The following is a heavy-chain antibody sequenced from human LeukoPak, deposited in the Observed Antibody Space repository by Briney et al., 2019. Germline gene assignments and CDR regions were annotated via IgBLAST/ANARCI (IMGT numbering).Heavy chain of an antibody. V-gene: IGHV3-33*01. CDR1: GFSLSSFA. D-gene: IGHD1-26*01. CDR2: IWSDGSEK. Sequence: PGTSLRLSCEASGFSLSSFAMHWVRQAPGKGLEWLSIIWSDGSEKHYAASVKGRFTVSRDNSKDTLYLQMNSLRDEDTAMYFCARPGLGVTGGLDIWGQGTVVTVSS. CDR3: ARPGLGVTGGLDI. J-gene: IGHJ3*02.